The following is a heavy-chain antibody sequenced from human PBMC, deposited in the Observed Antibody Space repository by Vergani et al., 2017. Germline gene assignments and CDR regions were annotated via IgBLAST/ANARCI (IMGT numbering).Heavy chain of an antibody. CDR3: AKELTTVTIPNYFDY. CDR2: IRYDGSDK. CDR1: GFTFSDFS. V-gene: IGHV3-30*02. D-gene: IGHD4-17*01. J-gene: IGHJ4*02. Sequence: VQLVESGGGLVKPGGSLRLSCAASGFTFSDFSMSWVRQAPGKGLEWVAFIRYDGSDKYYADSVKGRFTISRDNSMNTLYLQMNSLRADDTAVYYCAKELTTVTIPNYFDYWGQGTLVTVSS.